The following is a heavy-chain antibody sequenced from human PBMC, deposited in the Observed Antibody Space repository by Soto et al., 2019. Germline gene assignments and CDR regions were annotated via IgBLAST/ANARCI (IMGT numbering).Heavy chain of an antibody. CDR1: GGSISSYY. V-gene: IGHV4-59*01. CDR2: IYYSGST. CDR3: ASLMVRGVDWFDP. D-gene: IGHD3-10*01. Sequence: SETLSLTCTVSGGSISSYYWSWIRQPPGKGLEWIGYIYYSGSTNYNPSLKSRVTISVDTSKNQFSLKLSSVTAADTAVYYCASLMVRGVDWFDPWGQGTLVTVSS. J-gene: IGHJ5*02.